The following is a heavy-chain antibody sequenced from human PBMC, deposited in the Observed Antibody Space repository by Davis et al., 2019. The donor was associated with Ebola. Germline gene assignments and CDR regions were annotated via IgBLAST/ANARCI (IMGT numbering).Heavy chain of an antibody. V-gene: IGHV3-33*01. D-gene: IGHD2-2*01. CDR1: GFTFSSYG. CDR2: IWYDGSNK. CDR3: ARVGVVPAAIKSRNYYYYGMDV. J-gene: IGHJ6*02. Sequence: GESLKISCAASGFTFSSYGMHWVRQAPGKGLEWVAVIWYDGSNKYYADSVKGRFTISRDNSKNTLYLQMNSLRAEDTAVYYCARVGVVPAAIKSRNYYYYGMDVWGQGTTVTVSS.